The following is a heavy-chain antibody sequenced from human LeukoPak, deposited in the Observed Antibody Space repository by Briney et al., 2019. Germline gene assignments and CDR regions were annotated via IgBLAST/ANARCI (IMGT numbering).Heavy chain of an antibody. CDR3: TRHQITAAADDY. J-gene: IGHJ4*02. CDR1: GFTFSGSA. CDR2: IRSKANSYAA. Sequence: PGGSLRLSCAASGFTFSGSAMHWVRQASGKGLEWVGRIRSKANSYAAAYAASVKGRFTISRDDSKNTAYLQMNSLKTEDTAVYYCTRHQITAAADDYWGQGTLVPVSS. V-gene: IGHV3-73*01. D-gene: IGHD6-13*01.